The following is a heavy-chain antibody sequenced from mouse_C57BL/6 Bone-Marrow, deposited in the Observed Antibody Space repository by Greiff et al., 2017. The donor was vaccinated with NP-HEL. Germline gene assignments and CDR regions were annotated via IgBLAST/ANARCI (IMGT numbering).Heavy chain of an antibody. Sequence: EVKLVESGGGLVQSGRSLRLSCATSGFTFSDFYMEWVRQAPGKGLEWIAASRNKANDYTTEYSASVKGRFIVSRDTSQSILYLQMNALRAEDTAIYYCARDNGDRRFDVWGTGTTVTVSS. CDR3: ARDNGDRRFDV. CDR2: SRNKANDYTT. V-gene: IGHV7-1*01. J-gene: IGHJ1*03. CDR1: GFTFSDFY. D-gene: IGHD4-1*01.